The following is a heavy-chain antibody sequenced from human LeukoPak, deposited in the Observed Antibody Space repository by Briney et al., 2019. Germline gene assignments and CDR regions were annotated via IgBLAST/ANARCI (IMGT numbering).Heavy chain of an antibody. J-gene: IGHJ4*02. Sequence: GGSLRLSCAASGCTLSNSLMSSVRQAPGKGLAWVGRINSKTGGGTKGYAAPVKGRFTISRDESKNTLYLQMNSLKTEDSAVYYCTTDFYYDSSGYSWYFDYWGQGTLVTVSS. CDR1: GCTLSNSL. D-gene: IGHD3-22*01. V-gene: IGHV3-15*01. CDR2: INSKTGGGTK. CDR3: TTDFYYDSSGYSWYFDY.